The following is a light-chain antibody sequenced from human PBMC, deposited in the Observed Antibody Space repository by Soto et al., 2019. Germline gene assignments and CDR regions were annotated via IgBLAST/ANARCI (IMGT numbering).Light chain of an antibody. CDR3: QSYDSSLSGVV. CDR2: GNI. CDR1: SSNIGAGYD. V-gene: IGLV1-40*01. J-gene: IGLJ2*01. Sequence: QSVLTQPPSVSGAPGQRVTISCTGSSSNIGAGYDVHWYLQLPGTAPKLLIYGNINRPSGVPDRFSGSKSGTSASLALTGLQAEDEADYYCQSYDSSLSGVVFGGGTKLTVL.